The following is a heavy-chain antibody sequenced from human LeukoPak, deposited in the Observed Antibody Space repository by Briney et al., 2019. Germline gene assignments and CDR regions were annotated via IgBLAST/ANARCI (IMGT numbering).Heavy chain of an antibody. Sequence: ASVKVSCKASGYTFTSYYMHWVRQAPGQGLEWMGIINPSGGSTSYAQKSQGRVTMTRDTSTSTVYMELSSLRSEDTAVYYCAREGHIVVVTASDPYYLDYWGQGTLVTVSS. CDR3: AREGHIVVVTASDPYYLDY. CDR2: INPSGGST. J-gene: IGHJ4*02. D-gene: IGHD2-21*02. CDR1: GYTFTSYY. V-gene: IGHV1-46*01.